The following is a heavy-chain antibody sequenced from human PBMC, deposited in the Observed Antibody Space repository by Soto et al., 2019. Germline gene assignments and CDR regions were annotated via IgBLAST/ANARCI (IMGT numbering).Heavy chain of an antibody. CDR3: ARDYGSGSYAYFDY. V-gene: IGHV1-3*01. CDR2: INPINGIT. J-gene: IGHJ4*02. Sequence: ASVKVSCKASGYTFTSYAMHWVRQAPGQRLEWMGRINPINGITKYAQKFQGRVTITADKSTSTAYMELSSLRSEDTAVYYCARDYGSGSYAYFDYWGQGTLVTVLL. CDR1: GYTFTSYA. D-gene: IGHD3-10*01.